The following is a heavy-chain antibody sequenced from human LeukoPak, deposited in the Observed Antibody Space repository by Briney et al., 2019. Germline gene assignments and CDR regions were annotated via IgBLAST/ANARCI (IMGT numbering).Heavy chain of an antibody. V-gene: IGHV3-23*01. CDR2: ISGSGGST. CDR3: AKAAGYSSGWYKTERHDAFDI. J-gene: IGHJ3*02. Sequence: QTGGSLRLSCAASGFTFSSYAMSWVRQAPGKGLEWVSAISGSGGSTYYADSVKGRFTISRDNSKNTLYLQMNSLRAEDTAVYYCAKAAGYSSGWYKTERHDAFDIWGQGTMVTVSS. CDR1: GFTFSSYA. D-gene: IGHD6-19*01.